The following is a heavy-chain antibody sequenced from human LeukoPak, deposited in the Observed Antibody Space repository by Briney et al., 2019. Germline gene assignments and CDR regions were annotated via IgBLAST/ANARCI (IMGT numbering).Heavy chain of an antibody. J-gene: IGHJ6*03. CDR2: ISAYNGNT. CDR1: GYTFTSYG. CDR3: ATSPSDYRGNYYYYMDV. Sequence: EASVKVSCKASGYTFTSYGISRVRQAPGQGLEWMGWISAYNGNTNYAQKLQGRVTMTTDTSTSTAYMELRSLRSDDTAVYYCATSPSDYRGNYYYYMDVWGKGTTVTVSS. V-gene: IGHV1-18*01. D-gene: IGHD4/OR15-4a*01.